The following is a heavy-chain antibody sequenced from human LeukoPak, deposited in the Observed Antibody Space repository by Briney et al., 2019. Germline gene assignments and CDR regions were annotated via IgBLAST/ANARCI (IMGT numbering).Heavy chain of an antibody. V-gene: IGHV4-61*02. CDR1: GGSISSGSYY. D-gene: IGHD5-24*01. Sequence: SQTLSLTCTVSGGSISSGSYYWSWIRQPAGKGLEWIGRIYTSGSTNYNPSLKSRVTISVDTSKNQFSLKLSSVTVADTAVYYCARDPLRDGYNTYYYYYMDVWGKGTTVTVSS. CDR3: ARDPLRDGYNTYYYYYMDV. CDR2: IYTSGST. J-gene: IGHJ6*03.